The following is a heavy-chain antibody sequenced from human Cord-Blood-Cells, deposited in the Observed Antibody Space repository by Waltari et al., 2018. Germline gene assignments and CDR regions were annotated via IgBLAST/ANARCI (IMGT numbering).Heavy chain of an antibody. V-gene: IGHV3-30*18. Sequence: QVQLVESGGGVVQPGRSLRPSCAASGFPFISYGMHWVRQAPGKGLEWVAVIWYDGSNKYYADSVKGRFTISRDNSKNTLYLQMNSLRAEDTAMYYCAKDLDYWGQGTLVTVSS. CDR3: AKDLDY. J-gene: IGHJ4*02. CDR1: GFPFISYG. CDR2: IWYDGSNK.